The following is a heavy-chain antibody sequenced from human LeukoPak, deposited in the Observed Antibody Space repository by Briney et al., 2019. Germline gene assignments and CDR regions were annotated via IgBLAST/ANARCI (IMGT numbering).Heavy chain of an antibody. Sequence: GGSLRLSCAASGFTFSSYAMSWVRQAPGKGLEWVSTISGSGGRTYFTDSVKGRFTISRDNSKNTLYLQMNSLGAEDTAVYYCAKDAGNHGDYWGQGTLVTVSS. CDR2: ISGSGGRT. CDR1: GFTFSSYA. D-gene: IGHD1-14*01. V-gene: IGHV3-23*01. CDR3: AKDAGNHGDY. J-gene: IGHJ4*02.